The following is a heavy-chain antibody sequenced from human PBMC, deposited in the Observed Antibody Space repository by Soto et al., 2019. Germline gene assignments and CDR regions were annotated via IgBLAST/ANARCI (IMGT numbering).Heavy chain of an antibody. D-gene: IGHD3-16*02. Sequence: PLEILSLTCTVSGGSISSGGYYWSWIRQHPGKGLEWIGYIYYSGSTYYNPSLKSRVTISVDTSKNQFSLKLSSVTAADTAVYYCARAPPLSEYYDYIWGSYRSFSAFDIWGQGTMVTVSS. J-gene: IGHJ3*02. V-gene: IGHV4-31*03. CDR3: ARAPPLSEYYDYIWGSYRSFSAFDI. CDR2: IYYSGST. CDR1: GGSISSGGYY.